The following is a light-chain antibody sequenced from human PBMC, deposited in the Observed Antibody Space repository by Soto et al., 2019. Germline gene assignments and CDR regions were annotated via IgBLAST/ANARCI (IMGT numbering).Light chain of an antibody. J-gene: IGLJ3*02. CDR1: SRDVGAYNY. V-gene: IGLV2-8*01. Sequence: QSVPTQPPSASGSPGQSVTVSCTGTSRDVGAYNYVSWYQQHAGKAPKLVIYEVTKRPSGVPDRFSGSKSANTASLTVSGLQAEDEADYYCSSFASSNTWVFGGGTKLTVL. CDR2: EVT. CDR3: SSFASSNTWV.